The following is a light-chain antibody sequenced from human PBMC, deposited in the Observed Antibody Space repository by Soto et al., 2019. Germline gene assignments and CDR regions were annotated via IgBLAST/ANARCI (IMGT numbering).Light chain of an antibody. V-gene: IGKV3-15*01. J-gene: IGKJ1*01. CDR2: GAS. CDR1: QSVSSN. CDR3: QQYNNWPPTWT. Sequence: EIVMTQSPATLSVSPGERATLSCRASQSVSSNLAWYQQKPGQAPRLLIYGASTRASGIPARFSGSGSGTEFTLTISSLQSEDFAVYYCQQYNNWPPTWTFGQGTKVDIX.